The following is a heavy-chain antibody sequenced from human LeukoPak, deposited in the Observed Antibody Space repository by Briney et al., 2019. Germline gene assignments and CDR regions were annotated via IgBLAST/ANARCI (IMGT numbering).Heavy chain of an antibody. D-gene: IGHD3-10*01. J-gene: IGHJ4*02. Sequence: GESLKISCKGSGYSFISYWIGWVRQMPGKGLEWMGIIYPGDSDTRYSPSLQGQVTISADKSISTAYLQWSSLKASDTAMYYCARSYYYGSGSYYVPDSWGQGTLVTVSS. CDR1: GYSFISYW. V-gene: IGHV5-51*01. CDR2: IYPGDSDT. CDR3: ARSYYYGSGSYYVPDS.